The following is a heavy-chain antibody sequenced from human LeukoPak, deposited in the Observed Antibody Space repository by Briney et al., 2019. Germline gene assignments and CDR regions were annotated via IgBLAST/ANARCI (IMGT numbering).Heavy chain of an antibody. J-gene: IGHJ6*02. CDR3: TTGYAGYCSSTSCYTLYYYYGMDV. V-gene: IGHV3-23*01. D-gene: IGHD2-2*02. CDR1: GFTFSSYA. CDR2: ISGSGGST. Sequence: GGSLRLSCAASGFTFSSYAMSWVRQAPGKGLEWVSAISGSGGSTYYADSVKGRFTISRDNSKNTLYLQMNSLKTEDTAVYYCTTGYAGYCSSTSCYTLYYYYGMDVWGQGTTVTVSS.